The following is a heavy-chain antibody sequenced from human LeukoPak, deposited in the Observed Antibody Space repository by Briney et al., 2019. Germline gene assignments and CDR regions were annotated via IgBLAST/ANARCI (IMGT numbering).Heavy chain of an antibody. V-gene: IGHV3-48*04. J-gene: IGHJ6*03. Sequence: GSLRLSCAASGFAFGSESMNWVRQAPGKGLEWISYTSSSSVTIYYADSVEGRFTISKDNAENTLYLQMNSLRAEDTAVYYCAREGVGYGYYGYMDVWGKGTTVTVSS. CDR2: TSSSSVTI. D-gene: IGHD3-3*01. CDR3: AREGVGYGYYGYMDV. CDR1: GFAFGSES.